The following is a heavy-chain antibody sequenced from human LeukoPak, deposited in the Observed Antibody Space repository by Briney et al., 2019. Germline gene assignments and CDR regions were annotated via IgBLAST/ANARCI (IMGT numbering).Heavy chain of an antibody. CDR2: ISSTTSYV. J-gene: IGHJ3*02. D-gene: IGHD2-21*01. V-gene: IGHV3-21*01. Sequence: PGGSLRLSCAASGFTFSSYSMNWVRQAPGKGLDWVSSISSTTSYVYYADSVKGRFTISRDNAKNSLFLQMNSLRAGDTAVYYCAREGRYSTGLDAFDIWGRGTLVTVSS. CDR1: GFTFSSYS. CDR3: AREGRYSTGLDAFDI.